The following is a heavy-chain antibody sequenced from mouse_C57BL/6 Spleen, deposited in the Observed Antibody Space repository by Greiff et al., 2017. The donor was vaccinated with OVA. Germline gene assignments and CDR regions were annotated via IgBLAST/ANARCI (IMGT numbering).Heavy chain of an antibody. CDR1: GYTFTSYW. V-gene: IGHV1-50*01. CDR2: IDPSDSYT. D-gene: IGHD1-1*01. CDR3: ARGRVDYYGSSAY. Sequence: QVQLQQPGAELVKPGASVKLSCKASGYTFTSYWMQWVKQRPGQGLEWIGEIDPSDSYTNYNQKFKGKATLTVDTSSSTAYMQLSSLTSEDSAVYYCARGRVDYYGSSAYWGQGTLVTVSA. J-gene: IGHJ3*01.